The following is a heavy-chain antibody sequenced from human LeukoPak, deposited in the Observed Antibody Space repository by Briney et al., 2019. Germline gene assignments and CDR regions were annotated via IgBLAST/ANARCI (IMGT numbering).Heavy chain of an antibody. CDR1: GFTFSSYA. Sequence: SGGSLRLSCAASGFTFSSYAMHWVRQAPGKGLEWVAVISYDGSNKYYADSVKGRFTISRDNSKNTLYLQMSSLRAEDTAVYYCARALGCSSTSCYPHYYYYGMDVWGQGTTVTVSS. J-gene: IGHJ6*02. V-gene: IGHV3-30-3*01. CDR3: ARALGCSSTSCYPHYYYYGMDV. D-gene: IGHD2-2*01. CDR2: ISYDGSNK.